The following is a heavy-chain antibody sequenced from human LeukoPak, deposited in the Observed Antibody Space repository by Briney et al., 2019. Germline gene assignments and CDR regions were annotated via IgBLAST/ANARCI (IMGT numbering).Heavy chain of an antibody. CDR2: INTDGSSS. CDR1: RFTFSSYW. J-gene: IGHJ3*02. CDR3: AGAGFCSTTGCYKPFDI. V-gene: IGHV3-74*01. D-gene: IGHD2-2*02. Sequence: HPGGSLRLSCAASRFTFSSYWMYWVRQVPGKGLVWVSRINTDGSSSTYADSVKGRFTISRDNAKNTVYLQMNSLRAEDTAVYYCAGAGFCSTTGCYKPFDIWGQGTLVTVSS.